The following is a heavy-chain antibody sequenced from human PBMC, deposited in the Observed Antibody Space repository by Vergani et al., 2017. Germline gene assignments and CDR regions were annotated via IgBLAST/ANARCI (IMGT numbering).Heavy chain of an antibody. J-gene: IGHJ6*03. V-gene: IGHV4-34*01. CDR2: IDHTGRH. CDR1: GGSFTSYH. Sequence: QVQLQQCGGGLLKPSETLSLTCVVNGGSFTSYHWTWIRQSPGEGLEWVCDIDHTGRHHYNPSLKSRLTMSVGKSRNQFPLTLNSVTATDTAIYFCARVNTETNGHLYYYYYKDVWGQGTAVTVS. D-gene: IGHD4-11*01. CDR3: ARVNTETNGHLYYYYYKDV.